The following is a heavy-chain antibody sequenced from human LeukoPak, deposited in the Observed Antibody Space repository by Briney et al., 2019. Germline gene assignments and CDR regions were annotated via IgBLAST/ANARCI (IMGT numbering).Heavy chain of an antibody. CDR3: TADGNCQTTSCY. J-gene: IGHJ4*02. D-gene: IGHD2-2*01. Sequence: PGGSLGLSCTASGFTFSNAWMSWVRQAPGKGLEWIGRIKSNGVGGTTEFAAPVKGRFTISRDDSRNTLYLQMNSLETEDTAVYYCTADGNCQTTSCYWGRGALVTVSS. V-gene: IGHV3-15*01. CDR1: GFTFSNAW. CDR2: IKSNGVGGTT.